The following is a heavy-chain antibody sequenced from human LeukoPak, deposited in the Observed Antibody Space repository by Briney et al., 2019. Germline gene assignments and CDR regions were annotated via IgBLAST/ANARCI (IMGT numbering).Heavy chain of an antibody. CDR2: IIPILGIA. Sequence: SVKVSCKASGGTFSSYAISWVRQAPGQGLEWMGRIIPILGIANYAQKFQGRVTITADKSTSTAYMELSSLRSEDTAVYYCARDEKDDSSGYEYYFDYWGQGTLVTVSS. J-gene: IGHJ4*02. CDR1: GGTFSSYA. V-gene: IGHV1-69*04. D-gene: IGHD3-22*01. CDR3: ARDEKDDSSGYEYYFDY.